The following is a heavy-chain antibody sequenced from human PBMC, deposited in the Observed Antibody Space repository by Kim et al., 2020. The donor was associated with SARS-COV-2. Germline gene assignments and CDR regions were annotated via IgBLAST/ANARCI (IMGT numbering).Heavy chain of an antibody. D-gene: IGHD5-12*01. Sequence: AASVKGRFTISRDIIKNTLYLRINSQKAEDTAVYYCAKRNGYSGYESFDYWGQGTLVTVSS. CDR3: AKRNGYSGYESFDY. V-gene: IGHV3-23*01. J-gene: IGHJ4*02.